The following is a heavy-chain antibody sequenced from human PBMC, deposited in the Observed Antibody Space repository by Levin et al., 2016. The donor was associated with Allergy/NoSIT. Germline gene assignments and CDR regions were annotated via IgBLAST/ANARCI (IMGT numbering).Heavy chain of an antibody. J-gene: IGHJ3*01. D-gene: IGHD3-16*01. CDR2: ISPYNGNT. CDR3: AREGIGGLDDALDV. CDR1: GYTFDRHG. Sequence: ASVKVSCKASGYTFDRHGIGWVRQAPGQGLEWMGWISPYNGNTNYLQKFRGRVTMTTDTSTSTAYMELRSLTFDDTAVYYCAREGIGGLDDALDVWGQGTMVTVS. V-gene: IGHV1-18*01.